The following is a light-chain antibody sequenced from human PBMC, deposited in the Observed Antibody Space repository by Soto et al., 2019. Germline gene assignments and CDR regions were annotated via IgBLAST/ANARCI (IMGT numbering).Light chain of an antibody. CDR2: VAS. J-gene: IGKJ3*01. CDR1: QSVSSY. Sequence: VVLPQSXATLSLYLGEXXXXXRXVSQSVSSYLAWCQHKXGRAARVLIYVASXRGNGIPARFSGSGSGTDFTLTISSLETEDFAVYYCQQRGNWPPTFGPGTKMDIK. V-gene: IGKV3-11*01. CDR3: QQRGNWPPT.